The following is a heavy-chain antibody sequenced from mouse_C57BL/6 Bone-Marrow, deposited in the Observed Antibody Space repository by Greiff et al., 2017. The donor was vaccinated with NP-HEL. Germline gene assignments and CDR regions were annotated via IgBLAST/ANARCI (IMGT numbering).Heavy chain of an antibody. CDR2: INPNNGGT. J-gene: IGHJ4*01. Sequence: VQLQQSGPELVKPGASVKIPCKASGYTFTDYNMDWVKQSHGKSLEWIGDINPNNGGTIYNQKFKGKATLTVDKSSSTAYMELRSLTSEDTAVYYCARFCGDAMDYWGQGTSVTVSS. CDR1: GYTFTDYN. CDR3: ARFCGDAMDY. V-gene: IGHV1-18*01.